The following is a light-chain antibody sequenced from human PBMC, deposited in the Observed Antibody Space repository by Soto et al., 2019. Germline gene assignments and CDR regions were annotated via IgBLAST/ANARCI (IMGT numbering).Light chain of an antibody. V-gene: IGKV3-15*01. CDR2: AAS. CDR3: QQYGDSPYT. J-gene: IGKJ2*01. CDR1: QSIDCN. Sequence: EIVLTQSPATLSVSPGEGATLSCRASQSIDCNLAWYQQRPGQAPRLLINAASTRATGVPARFSGSGSGTDFTLTISSLQSEDFAVYYCQQYGDSPYTFGQGTKLQIK.